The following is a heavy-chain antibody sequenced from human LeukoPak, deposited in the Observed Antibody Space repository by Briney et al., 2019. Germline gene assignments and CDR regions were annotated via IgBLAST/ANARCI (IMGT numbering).Heavy chain of an antibody. D-gene: IGHD2-15*01. Sequence: SETLSLTCTVSGGSISSSSYYWGWIRQPPGKGLEWIGSIYYSGSTYYNPSLKSRVTISVDTSKNQFSLKLSSVTAADTAVYYCASFHCSGGSCLDYWGQGTLVTVSS. V-gene: IGHV4-39*07. CDR3: ASFHCSGGSCLDY. CDR1: GGSISSSSYY. J-gene: IGHJ4*02. CDR2: IYYSGST.